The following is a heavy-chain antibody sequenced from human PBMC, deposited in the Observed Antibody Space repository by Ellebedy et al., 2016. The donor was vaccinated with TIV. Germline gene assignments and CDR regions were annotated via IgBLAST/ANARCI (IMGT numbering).Heavy chain of an antibody. CDR3: ARLPKFPRVTEVWHRPAYGMDV. V-gene: IGHV3-48*02. CDR1: GFTFTTYS. CDR2: ISSSGSSK. J-gene: IGHJ6*02. D-gene: IGHD1-14*01. Sequence: PGGSLRLSCVASGFTFTTYSMNWVRQAPGKGLEWVSEISSSGSSKDYADSVKGRFTISRDNAKNSLYLQMNSLRDEDTAVYYCARLPKFPRVTEVWHRPAYGMDVWGQGTTVTVSS.